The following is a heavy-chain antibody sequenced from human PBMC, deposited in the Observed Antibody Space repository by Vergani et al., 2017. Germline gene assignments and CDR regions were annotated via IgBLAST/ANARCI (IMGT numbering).Heavy chain of an antibody. CDR2: MNTNSGNT. J-gene: IGHJ6*03. D-gene: IGHD6-6*01. CDR1: GYTFTSYD. Sequence: QVQLVQSGAEVKKPGASVKVSCKASGYTFTSYDINWVRQATGQGLEWMGWMNTNSGNTGYAQKFQGRVTMTRNTSISTAYMELGSLRAEDTAVYYCAREYSSSGHMDVWGKGTTVTVSS. CDR3: AREYSSSGHMDV. V-gene: IGHV1-8*01.